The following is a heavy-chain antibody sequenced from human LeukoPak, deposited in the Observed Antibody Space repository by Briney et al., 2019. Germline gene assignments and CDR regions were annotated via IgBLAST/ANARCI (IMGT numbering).Heavy chain of an antibody. CDR2: IYTSGST. CDR1: GGSISSYY. D-gene: IGHD2-2*01. CDR3: ARVDNVVVVPAAHTNWFDP. Sequence: PSETLSLTCTVSGGSISSYYWSWIRQPAGKGLEWIGRIYTSGSTNYNPSLKSRVTMSVDTSKNQFSLKLSSVTAADTAVYYCARVDNVVVVPAAHTNWFDPWGQGTLVTVSS. V-gene: IGHV4-4*07. J-gene: IGHJ5*02.